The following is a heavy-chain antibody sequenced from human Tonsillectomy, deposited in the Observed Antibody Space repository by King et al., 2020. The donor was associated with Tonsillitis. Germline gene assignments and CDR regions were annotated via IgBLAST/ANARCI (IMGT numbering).Heavy chain of an antibody. CDR2: IYPGDSHT. CDR1: GYSFTSYW. D-gene: IGHD2-2*01. Sequence: VQLVESGAEVREPGESLKISCKGSGYSFTSYWIVWVRQMPGKGLEWMGIIYPGDSHTRYSPSFQGQVTISAARSIPTAYLQWSSLKASDTAMYYCARGGNQRFFDYWGQGTLVTVSS. J-gene: IGHJ4*02. V-gene: IGHV5-51*03. CDR3: ARGGNQRFFDY.